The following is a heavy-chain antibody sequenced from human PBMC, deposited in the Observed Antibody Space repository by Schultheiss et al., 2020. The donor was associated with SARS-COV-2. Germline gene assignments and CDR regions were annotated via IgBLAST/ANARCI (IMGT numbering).Heavy chain of an antibody. D-gene: IGHD2-15*01. CDR1: GYTFTGYY. CDR3: ARGSGFDY. Sequence: ASVKVSCKASGYTFTGYYMHWVRQAPGQGLEWMGWMNPNSGNTGYAQKFQGRVTMTRNTSISTAYMELSSLRSEDTAVYYCARGSGFDYWGQGTLVTVSS. V-gene: IGHV1-8*02. CDR2: MNPNSGNT. J-gene: IGHJ4*02.